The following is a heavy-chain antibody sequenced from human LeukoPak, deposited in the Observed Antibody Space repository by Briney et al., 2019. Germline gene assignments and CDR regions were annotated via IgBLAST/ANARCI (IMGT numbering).Heavy chain of an antibody. Sequence: SETLSLTCAVYGGSLSGYYWSWIRQPPGKGLEWIGEINHSGSTNYNPSLKSRVTISVDTSKNQFSLKLSSVTAADTAVYYCARGYIRPHYYYDSSGSLPFDYWGQGTLVTVSS. CDR1: GGSLSGYY. CDR3: ARGYIRPHYYYDSSGSLPFDY. J-gene: IGHJ4*02. V-gene: IGHV4-34*01. D-gene: IGHD3-22*01. CDR2: INHSGST.